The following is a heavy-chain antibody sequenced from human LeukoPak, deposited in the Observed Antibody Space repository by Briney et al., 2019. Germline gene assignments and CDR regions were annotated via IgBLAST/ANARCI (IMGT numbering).Heavy chain of an antibody. J-gene: IGHJ4*02. V-gene: IGHV4-61*02. CDR3: ARDPAAAGIGTVV. Sequence: SETLSLTCTVSGGSISSGSYYWSWIRQPAGKGLEWIGRIYTSGSTNYNPSLKSRVTISVDTSKNQFSLKLSSVTAADTAVYYCARDPAAAGIGTVVWGQGTLVTVSS. CDR2: IYTSGST. D-gene: IGHD6-13*01. CDR1: GGSISSGSYY.